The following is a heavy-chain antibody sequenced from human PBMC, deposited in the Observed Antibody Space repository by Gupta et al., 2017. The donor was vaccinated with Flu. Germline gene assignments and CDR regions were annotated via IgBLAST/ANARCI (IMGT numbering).Heavy chain of an antibody. CDR1: GFTVSRNY. D-gene: IGHD1/OR15-1a*01. CDR3: ATVDGTVLN. V-gene: IGHV3-53*02. Sequence: EVPLVETGGGLIQPGGSLRLSCAASGFTVSRNYMSWVRKAPGKGLEWVSVIYSVGSTNSADAVKGRFIISRDNSKNTLYLQRNSLRVEDTAVYYCATVDGTVLNWGQGNLVTVAS. CDR2: IYSVGST. J-gene: IGHJ4*02.